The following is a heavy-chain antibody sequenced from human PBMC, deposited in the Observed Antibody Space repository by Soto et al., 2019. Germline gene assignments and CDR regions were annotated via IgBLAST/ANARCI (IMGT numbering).Heavy chain of an antibody. V-gene: IGHV1-69*02. D-gene: IGHD2-15*01. CDR2: IIPILGIA. J-gene: IGHJ4*02. CDR1: GGTFSSYT. CDR3: ASGGRVVAATNPFGY. Sequence: QVQLVQSGAEVKKPGSSVKVSCKASGGTFSSYTISWVRQAPGQGLEWMGRIIPILGIANYAQKFQGRVTITRDNSKSTAYRELSSLRSEDTAVYYCASGGRVVAATNPFGYWGQGTLVTVSS.